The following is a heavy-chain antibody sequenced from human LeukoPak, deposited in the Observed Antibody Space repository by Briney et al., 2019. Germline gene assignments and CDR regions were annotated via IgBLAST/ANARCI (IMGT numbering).Heavy chain of an antibody. Sequence: GGSLRLSCAASGLTVITNDMTWVRQAPGKGLEWVSVLYSDGNTKYADSVQGRFTISRDNSKNTLYLEMNSLSPDDTAVYYCARGVEPLAANTLAYWGQGTLVAVSS. J-gene: IGHJ4*02. CDR2: LYSDGNT. CDR3: ARGVEPLAANTLAY. V-gene: IGHV3-53*01. D-gene: IGHD1-14*01. CDR1: GLTVITND.